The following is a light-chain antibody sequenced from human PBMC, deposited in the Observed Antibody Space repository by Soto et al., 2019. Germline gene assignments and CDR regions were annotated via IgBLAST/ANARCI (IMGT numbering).Light chain of an antibody. J-gene: IGLJ3*02. CDR3: CSYAGSYILV. CDR2: DVN. V-gene: IGLV2-11*01. CDR1: SSDVGGYNY. Sequence: QSVLTQPRSVSGSPGQSVTISCTGTSSDVGGYNYVSWYQQHPGKAPKVMIYDVNKRPSGVPDRFSGSKSGNTASLTISGLQAEDEADYYCCSYAGSYILVFGGGTKLTVL.